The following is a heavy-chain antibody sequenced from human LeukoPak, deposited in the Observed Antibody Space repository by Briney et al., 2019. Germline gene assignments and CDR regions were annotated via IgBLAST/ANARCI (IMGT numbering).Heavy chain of an antibody. D-gene: IGHD2-15*01. Sequence: PGGSLRLSCAASGFTFSTYWMSWVRQAPGKGLEWVANIKQDGSEKCYVDSVKGRFTISRDNTNNSLYLQMNSLRAEDTAVYYCARDRRYCSGGPCSHVYFDYWGQGTLVTVSS. CDR3: ARDRRYCSGGPCSHVYFDY. CDR1: GFTFSTYW. V-gene: IGHV3-7*03. J-gene: IGHJ4*02. CDR2: IKQDGSEK.